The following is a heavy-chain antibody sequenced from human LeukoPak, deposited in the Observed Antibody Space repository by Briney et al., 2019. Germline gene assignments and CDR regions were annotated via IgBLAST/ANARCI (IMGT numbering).Heavy chain of an antibody. Sequence: ASVMVSCKASGYTFTSYGISWVRQAPGQGLEWMGWISAYNGNTNYAQKLQGRVTMTTDTSTSTAYMELRSLRSDDTAVYYCARVTMVRGAMEDYYYGMDVWGQGTTVTVSS. V-gene: IGHV1-18*01. CDR2: ISAYNGNT. J-gene: IGHJ6*02. CDR1: GYTFTSYG. CDR3: ARVTMVRGAMEDYYYGMDV. D-gene: IGHD3-10*01.